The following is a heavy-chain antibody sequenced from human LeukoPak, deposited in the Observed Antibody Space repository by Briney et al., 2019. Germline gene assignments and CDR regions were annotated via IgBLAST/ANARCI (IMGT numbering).Heavy chain of an antibody. CDR1: GLTFSSYA. V-gene: IGHV3-23*01. Sequence: GGSPRLSCAASGLTFSSYAMSWVRQAPGKGLEWVSAISGSGGSTYYADSVKGRFTISRDNSKNTLYLQMNSLRAEDTAVYYCAKDLGLVSSGYDYWGQGTLVTVSS. D-gene: IGHD5-12*01. CDR3: AKDLGLVSSGYDY. J-gene: IGHJ4*02. CDR2: ISGSGGST.